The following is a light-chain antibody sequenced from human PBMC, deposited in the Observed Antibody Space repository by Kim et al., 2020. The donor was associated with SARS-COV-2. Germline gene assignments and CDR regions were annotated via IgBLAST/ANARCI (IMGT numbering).Light chain of an antibody. CDR1: QDINNY. J-gene: IGKJ2*01. CDR3: QQYANQYT. Sequence: DIQMTQSPSSLSASVGDRITITCQASQDINNYLNWYQQKPGKAPKLLIYDTSNLETGVPSRFSGGGSATDFTFTISSLQHEDTATYYCQQYANQYTFGQGTKLEI. CDR2: DTS. V-gene: IGKV1-33*01.